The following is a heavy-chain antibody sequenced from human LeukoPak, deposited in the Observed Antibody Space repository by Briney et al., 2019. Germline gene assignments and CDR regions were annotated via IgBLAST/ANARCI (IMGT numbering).Heavy chain of an antibody. D-gene: IGHD6-13*01. J-gene: IGHJ4*02. CDR3: ARLDKHTGSWLPDY. V-gene: IGHV4-59*08. CDR1: GGSISSYY. Sequence: SETLSLTCTVSGGSISSYYWIWTRQPPGKGLEWIGYIYSGGTTFYNPSLQSQVTMSVDTSKNQFSLKLSSVTAADTAVYLCARLDKHTGSWLPDYWGQGTLVTVSS. CDR2: IYSGGTT.